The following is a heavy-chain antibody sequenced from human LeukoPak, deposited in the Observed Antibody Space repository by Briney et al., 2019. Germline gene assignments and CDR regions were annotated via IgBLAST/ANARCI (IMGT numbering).Heavy chain of an antibody. CDR3: ARGGYCSGGSCYWYFDL. CDR2: IYHSGST. D-gene: IGHD2-15*01. J-gene: IGHJ2*01. V-gene: IGHV4-30-2*01. Sequence: SQTLSLTCAVSGGSISSGGYSWSWIRQPPGKGLEWIGYIYHSGSTYYNPSLKSRVTISVDRSKNQFSLKLSSVTAADTAVYYCARGGYCSGGSCYWYFDLWGRGTLVTVSS. CDR1: GGSISSGGYS.